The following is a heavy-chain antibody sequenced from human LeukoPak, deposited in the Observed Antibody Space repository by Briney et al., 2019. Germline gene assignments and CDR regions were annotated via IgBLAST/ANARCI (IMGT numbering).Heavy chain of an antibody. CDR3: AKSQFIVVVVAAGGVGAFDI. Sequence: PSETLSLTCTVSGDSISSYCWHWIRQPPGKGLEWVSAISGSGGNTYYADSVKGRFTISRDNSKNTLYLQMNSLRAEDTAVYYCAKSQFIVVVVAAGGVGAFDIWGQGTMVTVSS. V-gene: IGHV3-23*01. D-gene: IGHD2-15*01. J-gene: IGHJ3*02. CDR1: GDSISSYC. CDR2: ISGSGGNT.